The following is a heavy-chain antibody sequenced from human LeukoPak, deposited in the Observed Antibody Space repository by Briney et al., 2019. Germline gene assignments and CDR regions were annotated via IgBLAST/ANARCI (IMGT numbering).Heavy chain of an antibody. D-gene: IGHD6-19*01. Sequence: PSETLSLTCTVSGGSINYYYWSWIRQPPGKGLEWIGYIYYSGSTNYNPSLKSRVTISVDTSKNQFSLKLSSVTAADTAVYYCARGNPRLALALDYWGQGTLVTVSS. CDR1: GGSINYYY. J-gene: IGHJ4*02. V-gene: IGHV4-59*01. CDR2: IYYSGST. CDR3: ARGNPRLALALDY.